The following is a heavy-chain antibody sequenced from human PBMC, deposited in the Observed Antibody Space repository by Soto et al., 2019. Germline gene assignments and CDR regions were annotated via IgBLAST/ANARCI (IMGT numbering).Heavy chain of an antibody. D-gene: IGHD1-26*01. CDR3: ARLAYSGSYQIDY. J-gene: IGHJ4*02. Sequence: QVQLVQSGAEVKKPGASVKFSCKASGYTFTSDGISWVRQAPGQGLEWMGWISAYNGNKNYEQQLQGRDTRTTDTSTSTAYMELRSLRADDTAVYYCARLAYSGSYQIDYWGQGTLVTVSS. V-gene: IGHV1-18*01. CDR1: GYTFTSDG. CDR2: ISAYNGNK.